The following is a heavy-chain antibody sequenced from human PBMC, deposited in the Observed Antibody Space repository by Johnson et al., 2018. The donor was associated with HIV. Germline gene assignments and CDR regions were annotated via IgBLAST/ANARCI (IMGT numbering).Heavy chain of an antibody. CDR2: ISGGGGST. Sequence: VQLVESGGGLVQPGGSLRLSCAASGFTFSSYAMSWVRQAPGQGLEWVSAISGGGGSTYYADSVKGRFTISRDNSKNTLYLQMNSLKTEDTAVYYCTTAVDGAPDAFDIWGQGTMVTVSS. V-gene: IGHV3-23*04. CDR1: GFTFSSYA. CDR3: TTAVDGAPDAFDI. J-gene: IGHJ3*02. D-gene: IGHD4-17*01.